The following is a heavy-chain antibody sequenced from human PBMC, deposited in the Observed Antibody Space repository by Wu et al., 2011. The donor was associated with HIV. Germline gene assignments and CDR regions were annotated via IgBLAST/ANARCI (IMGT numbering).Heavy chain of an antibody. D-gene: IGHD6-13*01. CDR1: GFTFSSYS. Sequence: VQLVESGGGLVKPGGSLRLSCAASGFTFSSYSMNWVRQAPGKGLEWVSSISSSSSYIYYADSVKGRFTISRDNAKNSLYLQMNSLRAEDTAVYYCARAGIAAAPTGYFQHWARAPWSPSP. V-gene: IGHV3-21*01. J-gene: IGHJ1*01. CDR3: ARAGIAAAPTGYFQH. CDR2: ISSSSSYI.